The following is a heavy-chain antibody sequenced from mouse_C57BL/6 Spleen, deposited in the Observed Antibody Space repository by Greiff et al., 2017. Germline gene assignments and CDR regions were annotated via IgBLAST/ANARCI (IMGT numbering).Heavy chain of an antibody. Sequence: EVHLVASGEGLVKPGGSLKLSCAASGFTFSSYAMSWVRQTPEKRLEWVAYISSGGEYIYYADTVKGRFTISRDNARNTLYLQMSSLKSEDTAMYYCTREGAYYYGSSLDYWGQGTTLTVSS. CDR2: ISSGGEYI. J-gene: IGHJ2*01. V-gene: IGHV5-9-1*02. CDR1: GFTFSSYA. D-gene: IGHD1-1*01. CDR3: TREGAYYYGSSLDY.